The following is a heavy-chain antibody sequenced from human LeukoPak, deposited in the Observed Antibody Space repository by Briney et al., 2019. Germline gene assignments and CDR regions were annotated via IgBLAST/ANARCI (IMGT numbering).Heavy chain of an antibody. CDR3: ANEYGDYSMR. V-gene: IGHV3-23*01. D-gene: IGHD4-17*01. CDR1: GLTFSSYA. CDR2: ISGSGGGT. J-gene: IGHJ4*02. Sequence: PGGSLRLSCAASGLTFSSYAMNWVRQAPGTGLEWVSAISGSGGGTYYADSVKGRFTISRDNSKNTLYLQMNSLRAEDTAVYYCANEYGDYSMRWGQGTLVTVSS.